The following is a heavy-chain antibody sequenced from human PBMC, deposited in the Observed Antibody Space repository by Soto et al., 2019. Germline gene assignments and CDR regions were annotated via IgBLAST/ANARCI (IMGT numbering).Heavy chain of an antibody. CDR1: GFTVSSNY. Sequence: PGGSLRLSCAASGFTVSSNYMSWVRQAPGKGLEWVSVIYSGGSTYYADSVKGRFTISRDNSKNTLYLQMNSLRAEDTAVYYCARDTIVGYSSGWYFDYWGQGTLVTVSS. J-gene: IGHJ4*02. CDR3: ARDTIVGYSSGWYFDY. D-gene: IGHD6-19*01. V-gene: IGHV3-66*01. CDR2: IYSGGST.